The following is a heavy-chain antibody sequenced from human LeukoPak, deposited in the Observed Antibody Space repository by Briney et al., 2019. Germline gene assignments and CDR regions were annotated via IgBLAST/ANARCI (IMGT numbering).Heavy chain of an antibody. CDR3: ARRLIRGYDSPHYYFDY. CDR2: IYPGDSDT. CDR1: GYSFTSYW. V-gene: IGHV5-51*01. D-gene: IGHD3-22*01. J-gene: IGHJ4*02. Sequence: GESLKISCKGSGYSFTSYWIGWVRQMPGKGLEWMGIIYPGDSDTRYSPSFQGQVTISADKSISTAYLQWSSLKASDTAMYYCARRLIRGYDSPHYYFDYWGQGTLVTVSS.